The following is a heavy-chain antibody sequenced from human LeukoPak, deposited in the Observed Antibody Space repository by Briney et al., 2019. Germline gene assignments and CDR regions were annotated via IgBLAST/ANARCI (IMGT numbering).Heavy chain of an antibody. V-gene: IGHV4-4*07. CDR2: IYTSGST. CDR1: GGSISNYY. J-gene: IGHJ4*02. D-gene: IGHD3-22*01. CDR3: ARESGYYYDTSGYTFDY. Sequence: SETLSLTCTVSGGSISNYYWSLIRQSAGKGLEWIGRIYTSGSTNYNPSLKSRVSMSVDTSKNQFSLRLRSVTAADTAVYYCARESGYYYDTSGYTFDYWGQGILVTVSS.